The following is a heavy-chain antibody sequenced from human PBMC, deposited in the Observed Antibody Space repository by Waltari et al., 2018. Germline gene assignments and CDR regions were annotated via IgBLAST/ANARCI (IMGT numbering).Heavy chain of an antibody. J-gene: IGHJ5*02. Sequence: QLQLQESGPGLVKPSETLSHPCTVSGGSIRRSSYYWGWIRQSPGKGLEWLGSIYYSGSTDYNPTLESRVTISGDTSKNQFSLKLSSVTAADTAVYYCARHWKKSGYRFDPWGQGTLVTVSS. V-gene: IGHV4-39*01. D-gene: IGHD5-12*01. CDR1: GGSIRRSSYY. CDR2: IYYSGST. CDR3: ARHWKKSGYRFDP.